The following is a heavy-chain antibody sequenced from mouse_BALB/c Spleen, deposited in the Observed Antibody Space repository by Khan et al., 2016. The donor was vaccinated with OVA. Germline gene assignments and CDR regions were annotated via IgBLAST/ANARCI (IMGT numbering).Heavy chain of an antibody. Sequence: VHLQQSGAELAKPGASVKMSCKASGYTFTTYWMHWVKQRPGQGLEWIGYINPTSDYTDYNEKFKDKATLSADKSSSTAYMQLSSLTSEDSAVYYCARDRIDYWGQGTTLTVSS. CDR2: INPTSDYT. CDR3: ARDRIDY. V-gene: IGHV1-7*01. J-gene: IGHJ2*01. CDR1: GYTFTTYW.